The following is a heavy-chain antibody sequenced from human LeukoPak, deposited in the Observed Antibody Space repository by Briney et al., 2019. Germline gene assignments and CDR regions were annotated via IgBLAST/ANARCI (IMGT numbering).Heavy chain of an antibody. D-gene: IGHD2-2*01. Sequence: TSETLSLTCAVYGGSFSGYYWSWIRQPPGKGLEWIGEINHSGSTNYNPSLKSRVTISVDTSKNQFSLKLSSVTAADTAVYYCASLQADIVVVPAANYYYYYMDVWGKGTTVTISS. CDR3: ASLQADIVVVPAANYYYYYMDV. CDR1: GGSFSGYY. CDR2: INHSGST. V-gene: IGHV4-34*01. J-gene: IGHJ6*03.